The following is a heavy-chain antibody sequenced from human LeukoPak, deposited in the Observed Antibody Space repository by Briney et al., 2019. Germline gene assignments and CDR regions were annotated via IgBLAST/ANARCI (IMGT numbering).Heavy chain of an antibody. J-gene: IGHJ5*02. Sequence: PSETLSLTCTVSGGSISSGSYYWSWIRQPPGKGLEWIGYIYYSGSTNYNPPLKSRVTISLDTSKNQFSLKLSSVTTADTAMYYCARGRLWGYLNWFDPWGQGTLVTVSS. CDR2: IYYSGST. CDR3: ARGRLWGYLNWFDP. CDR1: GGSISSGSYY. V-gene: IGHV4-61*01. D-gene: IGHD2-15*01.